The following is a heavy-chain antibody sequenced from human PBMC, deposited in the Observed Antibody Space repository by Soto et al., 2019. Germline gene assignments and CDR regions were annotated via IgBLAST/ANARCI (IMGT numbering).Heavy chain of an antibody. CDR3: ARARADVDSGTYEGGYYYFDN. Sequence: QVQLQQWGAGLLKPSETLSLTCAVYGGSLSDYYWSWIRQPPGKGLEWIGQINHSGSTRYNPSLNVRSTISIVTLNPFLAELNSVAAADTAVYYCARARADVDSGTYEGGYYYFDNWGPGTLVTVSS. CDR2: INHSGST. CDR1: GGSLSDYY. V-gene: IGHV4-34*01. J-gene: IGHJ4*02. D-gene: IGHD3-10*01.